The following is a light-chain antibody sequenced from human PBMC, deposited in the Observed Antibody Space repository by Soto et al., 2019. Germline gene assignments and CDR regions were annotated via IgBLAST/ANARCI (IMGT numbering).Light chain of an antibody. Sequence: EIVLTQSPDTLSVSPGETATLSCRASQSADSNLAWYQQKPGQAPRLLMYGASIRAAGVPDRFSGSGSGTEFTLTISRLEPEDFTVYYCHHYETFGQGTKVDIK. CDR2: GAS. CDR3: HHYET. CDR1: QSADSN. V-gene: IGKV3-20*01. J-gene: IGKJ1*01.